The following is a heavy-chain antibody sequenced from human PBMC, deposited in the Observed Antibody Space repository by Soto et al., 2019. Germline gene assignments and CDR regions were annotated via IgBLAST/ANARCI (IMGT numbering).Heavy chain of an antibody. V-gene: IGHV3-30*18. CDR2: ISYDGSNK. Sequence: PWGSLRLSCAASGFTFSIYGMHWVLQAPGKGLEWVAVISYDGSNKYYADSVKGRFTISRDNSKNTLYLQMNSLRAEDTAVYYCAKDLGELRYFDWLIYYYGMDVWGQGTTVTVSS. CDR1: GFTFSIYG. J-gene: IGHJ6*02. D-gene: IGHD3-9*01. CDR3: AKDLGELRYFDWLIYYYGMDV.